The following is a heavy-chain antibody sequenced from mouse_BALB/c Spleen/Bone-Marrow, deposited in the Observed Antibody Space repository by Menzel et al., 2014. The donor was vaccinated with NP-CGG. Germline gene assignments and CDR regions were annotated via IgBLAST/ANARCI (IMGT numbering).Heavy chain of an antibody. J-gene: IGHJ4*01. CDR3: ARHGFYYAMDY. V-gene: IGHV5-2*01. Sequence: VQLQQSGGGLVQPGESLKLSCESNEYEFPSHDMSWVRKTPEKRLELVAAINSDGGITNYPDTMERRFTISRDNTKKTLYLQMNSLRSEDTALYYCARHGFYYAMDYWGQGTSVTVSS. CDR2: INSDGGIT. CDR1: EYEFPSHD.